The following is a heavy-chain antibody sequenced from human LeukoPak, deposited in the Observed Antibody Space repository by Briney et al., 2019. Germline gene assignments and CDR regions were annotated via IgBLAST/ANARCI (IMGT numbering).Heavy chain of an antibody. D-gene: IGHD2-15*01. CDR2: IIPIFGIA. Sequence: SVKVSCQASGGPFSSYAISWVRQAPGQGLEWMGRIIPIFGIANYSQKFQGRVTITADKSTSTAYMELSSLRSEDTAVYYCARVNCSGGSCYSVGYWGQGTLVTVSS. V-gene: IGHV1-69*04. J-gene: IGHJ4*02. CDR3: ARVNCSGGSCYSVGY. CDR1: GGPFSSYA.